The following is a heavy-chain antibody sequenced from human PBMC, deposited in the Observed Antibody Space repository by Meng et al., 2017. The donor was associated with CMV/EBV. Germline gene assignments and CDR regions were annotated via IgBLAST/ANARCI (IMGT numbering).Heavy chain of an antibody. CDR2: MNPNSGNT. CDR1: GGTFSSYD. Sequence: ASVKVSCKASGGTFSSYDINWVRQATGQGLEWMGWMNPNSGNTGYAQKFQGRVTITRNTSISTAYMELSSLRSEDTAVYYCARRGYSSRNWFDPWGQGTLVTVSS. J-gene: IGHJ5*02. CDR3: ARRGYSSRNWFDP. V-gene: IGHV1-8*03. D-gene: IGHD6-19*01.